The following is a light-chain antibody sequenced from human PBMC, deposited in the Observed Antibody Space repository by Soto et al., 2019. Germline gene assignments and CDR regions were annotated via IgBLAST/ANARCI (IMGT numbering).Light chain of an antibody. V-gene: IGKV1-39*01. CDR3: QQSFTTPYT. CDR1: QSISSH. Sequence: DIQRTQSPSSLSASVGDRVTITCRASQSISSHLNWYQQKPGKAPKFLIYEASSLQSGVPSRFSGSGSGTEFTLTISSLQPEDFATYHCQQSFTTPYTFGQGTK. J-gene: IGKJ2*01. CDR2: EAS.